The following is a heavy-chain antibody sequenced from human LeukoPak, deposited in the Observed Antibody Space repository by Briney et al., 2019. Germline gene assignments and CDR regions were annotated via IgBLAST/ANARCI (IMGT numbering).Heavy chain of an antibody. CDR3: ARGVGSGSRLRAGDY. CDR2: IYSGGST. CDR1: GFTFSTYW. V-gene: IGHV3-53*01. Sequence: GGSLRLSCSASGFTFSTYWMSWVRQAPGKGLEWVSVIYSGGSTYYADSVKGRFTISRDNSKNTLYLQMNSLRAEDTAVYYCARGVGSGSRLRAGDYWGQGTLVTVSS. J-gene: IGHJ4*02. D-gene: IGHD1-26*01.